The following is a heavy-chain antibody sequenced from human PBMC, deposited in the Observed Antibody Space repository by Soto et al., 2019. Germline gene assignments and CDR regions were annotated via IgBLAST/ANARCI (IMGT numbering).Heavy chain of an antibody. D-gene: IGHD6-6*01. CDR2: IWYDGSNK. J-gene: IGHJ4*02. CDR1: GFTFSSYG. V-gene: IGHV3-33*01. Sequence: PGGSLRLSCAASGFTFSSYGMHWVRQAPGNGLAWVAVIWYDGSNKYYADSVKGRFTISRDNSMNTLYLQMNSLRAEDTAVYYCARDSRIAARPGGFDYWGQGTLVTVSS. CDR3: ARDSRIAARPGGFDY.